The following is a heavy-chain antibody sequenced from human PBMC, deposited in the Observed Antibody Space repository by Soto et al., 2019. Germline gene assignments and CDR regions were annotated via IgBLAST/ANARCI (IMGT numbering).Heavy chain of an antibody. Sequence: GASVKVSCKASGYTFTTYSIHWVRQAPGQRLEWMGWINAGNGNTKYSQKFQGRVTITRDTSASTAYMELSSLRSEDTAVYYCARMGSGFYWYYWGQGTLVTVS. CDR2: INAGNGNT. D-gene: IGHD1-26*01. V-gene: IGHV1-3*01. J-gene: IGHJ4*02. CDR3: ARMGSGFYWYY. CDR1: GYTFTTYS.